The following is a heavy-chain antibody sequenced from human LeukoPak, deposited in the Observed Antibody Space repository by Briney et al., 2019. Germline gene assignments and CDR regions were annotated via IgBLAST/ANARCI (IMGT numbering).Heavy chain of an antibody. D-gene: IGHD3-16*02. J-gene: IGHJ5*02. CDR3: AKWGRVWGSYRYHTWFDG. CDR1: TLTSSSNA. CDR2: TSGSDGST. V-gene: IGHV3-23*01. Sequence: AGSLRLSCAASTLTSSSNAMSWVRQAQGKGREWVSSTSGSDGSTYYADSVKGWLTIARDTSQTSLYLHMNRLRAEDTAVYYCAKWGRVWGSYRYHTWFDGWGPGTLVTASS.